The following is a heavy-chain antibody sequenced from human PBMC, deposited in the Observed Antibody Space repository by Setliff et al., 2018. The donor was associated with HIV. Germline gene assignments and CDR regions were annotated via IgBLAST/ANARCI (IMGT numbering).Heavy chain of an antibody. V-gene: IGHV4-31*03. J-gene: IGHJ3*02. CDR2: IYYIGNT. CDR3: ARVPRITTLRNAFDI. CDR1: GGSISGGGYY. Sequence: TLSLTCTVSGGSISGGGYYWSRIRQHPGKGLDWIGNIYYIGNTDYNPSLKSRVTISIDTSKNQFSLKLSSVTAADTAIYYCARVPRITTLRNAFDIWGQGTMVTVSS. D-gene: IGHD3-3*01.